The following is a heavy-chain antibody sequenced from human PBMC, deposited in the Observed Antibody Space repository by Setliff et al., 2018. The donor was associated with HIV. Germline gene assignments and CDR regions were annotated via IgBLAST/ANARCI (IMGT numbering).Heavy chain of an antibody. V-gene: IGHV4-59*11. CDR3: ARVEAKIRGATYGMDV. D-gene: IGHD3-10*01. CDR2: MYFSGNA. CDR1: GDSISSHY. Sequence: PSETLSLTCTVSGDSISSHYWSWIRQAPGKGLEWIGTMYFSGNARNSPSLKSRVTISLDTSKNQFSLNLTSVTAADTAVYYCARVEAKIRGATYGMDVWGQGTTVTVSS. J-gene: IGHJ6*02.